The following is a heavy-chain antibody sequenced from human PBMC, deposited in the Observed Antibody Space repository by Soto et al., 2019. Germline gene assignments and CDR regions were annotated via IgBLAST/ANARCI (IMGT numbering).Heavy chain of an antibody. J-gene: IGHJ6*02. CDR3: ARVPASYYDFWRGKYGMDV. CDR1: GDSVSSNNAA. V-gene: IGHV6-1*01. Sequence: SQTLSLTCAISGDSVSSNNAAWNWIRQSPSRGLEWLGRTYYRSKWYNDYALSVKSRITIDSDTSKNQFFLQLGSVTAADTAVYYCARVPASYYDFWRGKYGMDVWGQGTTVTVSS. CDR2: TYYRSKWYN. D-gene: IGHD3-3*01.